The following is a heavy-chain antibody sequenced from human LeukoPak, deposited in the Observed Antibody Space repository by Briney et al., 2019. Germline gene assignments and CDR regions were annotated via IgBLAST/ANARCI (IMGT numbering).Heavy chain of an antibody. CDR1: GYTFTSYA. Sequence: GASVKVFCKASGYTFTSYAMHWVRQAPGQRLEWMGWINAGNGNTKYSQKFQGRVTITRDTSASTAYMELSSLRSEDTAVYYCASRTSSSWYFACFDYWGQGTLVTVSS. J-gene: IGHJ4*02. D-gene: IGHD6-13*01. V-gene: IGHV1-3*01. CDR2: INAGNGNT. CDR3: ASRTSSSWYFACFDY.